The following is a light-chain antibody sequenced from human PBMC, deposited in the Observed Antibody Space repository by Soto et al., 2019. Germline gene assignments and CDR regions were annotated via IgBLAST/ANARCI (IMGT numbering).Light chain of an antibody. CDR2: GAS. V-gene: IGKV3-20*01. Sequence: EIVLTQSPGTLSLSPGERATLSCRASQSVSSSYLAWYQQKPGQAPRLLIYGASSRATGIPDRFGGSGSGTDFTLTINRLEPEDFAVYYCQQYGSSWTFGQGTKVEIK. J-gene: IGKJ1*01. CDR3: QQYGSSWT. CDR1: QSVSSSY.